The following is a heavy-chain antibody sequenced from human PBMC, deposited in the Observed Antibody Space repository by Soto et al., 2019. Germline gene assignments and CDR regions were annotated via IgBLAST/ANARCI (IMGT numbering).Heavy chain of an antibody. J-gene: IGHJ4*02. V-gene: IGHV3-21*01. CDR2: ITSHSVCI. D-gene: IGHD3-3*01. CDR1: GFAFDVHS. CDR3: ARGVSYHESGHYLRLVFDY. Sequence: GGSLRLSCEASGFAFDVHSMNWVRQVPGRGLEWVASITSHSVCIWYADSVRGRFTISRDNAKKSVYLQLSGLRDDDTAVYYCARGVSYHESGHYLRLVFDYWGQGAPVTVYS.